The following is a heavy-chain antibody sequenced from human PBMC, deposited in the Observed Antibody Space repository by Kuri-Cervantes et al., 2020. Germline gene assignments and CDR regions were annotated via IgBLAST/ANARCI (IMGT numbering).Heavy chain of an antibody. J-gene: IGHJ4*02. V-gene: IGHV4-61*01. CDR2: IYYSGST. CDR3: ARDQTTGWFDY. D-gene: IGHD4-17*01. CDR1: GGSVSSGSYY. Sequence: SETLSLTCTVSGGSVSSGSYYWSWIRQPPGKGLEWIGYIYYSGSTNCNPSLKSRVTISVDTSKNQFSLKLSSVTAADTAVYYCARDQTTGWFDYWGQGTLVTVSS.